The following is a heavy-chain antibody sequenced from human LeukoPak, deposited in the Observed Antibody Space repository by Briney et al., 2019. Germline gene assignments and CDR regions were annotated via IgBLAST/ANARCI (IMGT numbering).Heavy chain of an antibody. CDR2: ISSNGGST. V-gene: IGHV3-64D*06. Sequence: GGSLRLSCSASGFTFSSYAMHWVRQAPGKGLEYVSAISSNGGSTYYADSVKGRFTISRDNSKNTLYLQMSSLRAEDTAVYYGVKGTGTKYYYYGMDVWGQGTTVTVSS. J-gene: IGHJ6*02. CDR3: VKGTGTKYYYYGMDV. D-gene: IGHD3/OR15-3a*01. CDR1: GFTFSSYA.